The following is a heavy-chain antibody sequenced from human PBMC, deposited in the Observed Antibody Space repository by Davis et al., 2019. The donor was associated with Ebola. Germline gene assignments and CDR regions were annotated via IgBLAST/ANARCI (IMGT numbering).Heavy chain of an antibody. V-gene: IGHV4-59*01. CDR1: GGSISNSY. J-gene: IGHJ4*02. Sequence: SETLSPTCTVSGGSISNSYWTWLRQPPGKRLEWIGNIFYSGNANYNPSLKSRVTISIHTSENQFSLKVNSVTAADTAVYYCASGGGWLPDNWGQGTLVTVSS. CDR2: IFYSGNA. D-gene: IGHD5-12*01. CDR3: ASGGGWLPDN.